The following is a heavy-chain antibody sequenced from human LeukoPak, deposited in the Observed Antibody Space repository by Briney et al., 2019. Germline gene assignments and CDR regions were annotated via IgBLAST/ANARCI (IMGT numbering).Heavy chain of an antibody. CDR3: ANGRVVTAIFDY. CDR2: IYSGGST. Sequence: GGSLRLSCAASGFTVSSNYMNWVRQAPGKGLEWVSVIYSGGSTYYADSVKGRFTISRDNSKNTLYLQMNSLRAEDTAVYYCANGRVVTAIFDYWGQGTLVTVSS. CDR1: GFTVSSNY. V-gene: IGHV3-53*01. D-gene: IGHD2-21*02. J-gene: IGHJ4*02.